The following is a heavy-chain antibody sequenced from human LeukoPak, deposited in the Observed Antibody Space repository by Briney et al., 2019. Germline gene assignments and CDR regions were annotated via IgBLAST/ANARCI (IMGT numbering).Heavy chain of an antibody. V-gene: IGHV4-59*01. D-gene: IGHD2-2*01. Sequence: SETLSLTCTVSVSGDSFSSYHWSWLRQPPGKGLEWIGYISSSGSTSYNTSLKSRVTISVDTSKNQFSLKLSSVTAADTAVYYCARRALEVGGYYYYMDVWGKGTTVTVSS. CDR2: ISSSGST. CDR3: ARRALEVGGYYYYMDV. CDR1: GDSFSSYH. J-gene: IGHJ6*03.